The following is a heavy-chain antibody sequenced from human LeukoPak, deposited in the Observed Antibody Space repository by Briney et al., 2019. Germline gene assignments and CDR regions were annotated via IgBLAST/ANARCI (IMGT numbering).Heavy chain of an antibody. J-gene: IGHJ4*02. CDR2: ISRSGGTI. Sequence: GGALRLSCAASGFTFSTYEMNWVRQAPGKRLEWVAYISRSGGTIYYADSVKGRFTISRDNAKNSLYLQMNSLRAEDTAVYYCAGYKPFWYFDYWGQGTPVTVSS. V-gene: IGHV3-48*03. CDR3: AGYKPFWYFDY. CDR1: GFTFSTYE. D-gene: IGHD2-2*02.